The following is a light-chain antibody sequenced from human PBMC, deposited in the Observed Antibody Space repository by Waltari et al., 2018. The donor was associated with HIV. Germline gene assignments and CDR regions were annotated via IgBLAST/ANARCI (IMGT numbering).Light chain of an antibody. CDR2: ANI. CDR1: SSNIGAGYD. J-gene: IGLJ2*01. V-gene: IGLV1-40*01. CDR3: QSFDSSLTTSGVI. Sequence: QSVLTQPPSVSGAPGQRVTISCTGSSSNIGAGYDVHWYHHLPGTDPILLIDANINRPSGVPDRFSGSESGSSASLAITGLQAEDEAHYYCQSFDSSLTTSGVIFGGGTKLTVL.